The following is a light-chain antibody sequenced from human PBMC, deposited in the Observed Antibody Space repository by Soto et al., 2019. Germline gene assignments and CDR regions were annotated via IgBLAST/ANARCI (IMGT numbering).Light chain of an antibody. CDR3: SSSTSSTTHVV. J-gene: IGLJ2*01. CDR1: SSDIGAYNY. V-gene: IGLV2-14*01. CDR2: DVS. Sequence: QSALTQPASVSGSPGQSITISCTGTSSDIGAYNYVSWCQQYPGKAPKLMIYDVSHRPSGISSRFSGSKSGNTASLTISGLQAEDEADYYCSSSTSSTTHVVFGGGTKLTVL.